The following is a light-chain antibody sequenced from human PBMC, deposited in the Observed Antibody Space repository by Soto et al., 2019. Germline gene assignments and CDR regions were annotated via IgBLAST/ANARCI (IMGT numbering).Light chain of an antibody. CDR3: QQYGRAPIT. V-gene: IGKV3-20*01. CDR1: QSVSSK. Sequence: DIVMTQSPDSLAVSLGERATLSCRASQSVSSKLGWYQEKPGQSPRLLIYGASSRATGIPDRFIGSGSGTDFTLTISRLEPEDFAVYACQQYGRAPITFGQGTRLEIK. CDR2: GAS. J-gene: IGKJ5*01.